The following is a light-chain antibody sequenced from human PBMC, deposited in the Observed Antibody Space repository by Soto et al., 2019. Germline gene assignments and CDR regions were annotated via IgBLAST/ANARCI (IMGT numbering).Light chain of an antibody. V-gene: IGKV3-15*01. J-gene: IGKJ2*01. CDR1: QSIRSK. CDR3: QQYDNWPPEYT. CDR2: DVS. Sequence: EIILTQSPDTLSVSPGERATLSCRASQSIRSKLAWYQHKPGQAPRLLIYDVSNRATGVPARFSGSRSGTEFTLTIRSMQYEDCLIYYCQQYDNWPPEYTFGQGTKV.